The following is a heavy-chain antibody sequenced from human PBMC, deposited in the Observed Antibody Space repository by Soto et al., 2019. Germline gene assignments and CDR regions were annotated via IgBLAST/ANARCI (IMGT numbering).Heavy chain of an antibody. Sequence: GGSLRLSCAASGFTFSNAWMSWVRQAPGKGLEWVGRIKSKTDGGTTDYAAPVKGRFTISRDDSKNTLYLQMNSLKTEDPAVYYCTTQSLYCSSSGCYTMGYYYYGVDVWGQGTTVTVSS. CDR3: TTQSLYCSSSGCYTMGYYYYGVDV. CDR1: GFTFSNAW. D-gene: IGHD2-2*02. CDR2: IKSKTDGGTT. V-gene: IGHV3-15*01. J-gene: IGHJ6*02.